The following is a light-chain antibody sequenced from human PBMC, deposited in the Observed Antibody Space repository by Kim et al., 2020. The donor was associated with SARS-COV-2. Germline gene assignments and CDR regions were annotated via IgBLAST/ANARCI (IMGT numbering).Light chain of an antibody. CDR3: QQRPFT. V-gene: IGKV3-11*01. CDR2: DAS. CDR1: QSVATY. Sequence: PGERATLSCRASQSVATYLAWYQHKPGQAPRLLIYDASKRATGIPARFSGSGSGTDFTLTISSLEPEDFAAYYCQQRPFTFGGGTKVEI. J-gene: IGKJ4*01.